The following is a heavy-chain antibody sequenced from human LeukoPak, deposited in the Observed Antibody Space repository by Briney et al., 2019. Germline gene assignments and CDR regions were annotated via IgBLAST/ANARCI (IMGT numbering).Heavy chain of an antibody. CDR2: ISGSGDST. J-gene: IGHJ4*02. D-gene: IGHD5-18*01. CDR3: AKDSGSPWIQLWLRS. V-gene: IGHV3-23*01. CDR1: GFTFSSYV. Sequence: PGGSLRLSCAASGFTFSSYVMSWVRQAPGRGLEWVSAISGSGDSTYNADSVKGRFTISRDNSKNTLYLQMNSLRAEDTAVYYCAKDSGSPWIQLWLRSWGQGTLVTVSS.